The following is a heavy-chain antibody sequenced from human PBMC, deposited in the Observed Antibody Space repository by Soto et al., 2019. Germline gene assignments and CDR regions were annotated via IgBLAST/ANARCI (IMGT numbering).Heavy chain of an antibody. V-gene: IGHV4-31*03. J-gene: IGHJ3*02. Sequence: SETLSLTCTVSGGSISSGCYYWSWIRQHPGKGLEWIGYIYYSGSTYYNPSLKSRVTISVDTSKNQFSLKLSSVTAADTAVYYCARVAANWNDVAFDIWGQGTMGTVSS. CDR2: IYYSGST. CDR1: GGSISSGCYY. CDR3: ARVAANWNDVAFDI. D-gene: IGHD1-1*01.